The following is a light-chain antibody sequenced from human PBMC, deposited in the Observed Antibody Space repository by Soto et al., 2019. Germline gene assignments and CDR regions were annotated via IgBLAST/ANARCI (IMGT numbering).Light chain of an antibody. Sequence: IQMTQSPSTLSASVGDTVTITCRASQSINNWLAWYQQKPGKAPKLLIYKASSLHSGVPSRFSGSESGTEVTLAISSLQPDDFATYYCQQYNLYSFTFGGGTKVEIK. CDR2: KAS. V-gene: IGKV1-5*03. CDR3: QQYNLYSFT. J-gene: IGKJ4*01. CDR1: QSINNW.